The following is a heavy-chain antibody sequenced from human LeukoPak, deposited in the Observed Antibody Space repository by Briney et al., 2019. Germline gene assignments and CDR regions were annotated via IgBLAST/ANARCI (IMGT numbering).Heavy chain of an antibody. J-gene: IGHJ5*01. V-gene: IGHV1-8*01. CDR3: AKWNRQPLVKGWFDS. CDR2: INPKNGKT. Sequence: GASVKVSCKASGYTFSTSTISWVRQAAGQGLEWMGWINPKNGKTSYAQKFQDRVTMTENTSTSTAYMELSSLRVEDTALYFCAKWNRQPLVKGWFDSWGQGTLVTVSS. D-gene: IGHD6-13*01. CDR1: GYTFSTST.